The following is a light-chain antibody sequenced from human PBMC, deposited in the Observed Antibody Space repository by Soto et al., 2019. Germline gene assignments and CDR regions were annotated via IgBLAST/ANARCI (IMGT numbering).Light chain of an antibody. V-gene: IGLV2-14*01. J-gene: IGLJ1*01. CDR1: SSDVGAYDY. CDR2: EVI. CDR3: TSYTSSRTDV. Sequence: QSVLTQPASVSGSPGQSITISCTGTSSDVGAYDYVSWYQQHPGKVPKFMIYEVINRPSGVSHRFSGSKSGNTASLTISGLQAEDEADYYCTSYTSSRTDVFGTGTKLTVL.